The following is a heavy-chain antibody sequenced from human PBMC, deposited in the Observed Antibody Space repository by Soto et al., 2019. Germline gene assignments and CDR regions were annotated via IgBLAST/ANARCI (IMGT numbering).Heavy chain of an antibody. CDR3: AKSYVGGTSRGAFDI. J-gene: IGHJ3*02. V-gene: IGHV3-64*04. CDR2: VSPNGNDK. CDR1: GFTFSGRS. Sequence: GGSLTLSCSASGFTFSGRSMHWVRQAPGKGLEYVSGVSPNGNDKYYTDSVKGRFTISRDNSKNTLYLQMNSLRAEDTAVYYCAKSYVGGTSRGAFDIWGQGTMVTVSS. D-gene: IGHD3-10*02.